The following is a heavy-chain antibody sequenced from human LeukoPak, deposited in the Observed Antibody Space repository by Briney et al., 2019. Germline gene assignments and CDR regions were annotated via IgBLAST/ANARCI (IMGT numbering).Heavy chain of an antibody. CDR1: GFTFSNYA. V-gene: IGHV3-53*01. CDR3: ARDLCSGGTCYNGH. CDR2: IYSGGST. Sequence: GGSLRLSCAASGFTFSNYAMSWVRQAPGKGLEWVSVIYSGGSTFYADSVKGRFTISRDNSKNTLYLQMNSLRAEDTAVYYRARDLCSGGTCYNGHWGQGTLVTVSS. J-gene: IGHJ4*02. D-gene: IGHD2-15*01.